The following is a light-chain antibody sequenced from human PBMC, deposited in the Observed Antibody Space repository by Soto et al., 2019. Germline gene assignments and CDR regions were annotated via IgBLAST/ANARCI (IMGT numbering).Light chain of an antibody. J-gene: IGKJ2*01. CDR3: HHYSIWPPYT. Sequence: EIVMTQSPATLSVSPGESVTLSCRASQNICRDLAWYLQKPGQVPRLLIYDASNRATGIPGRFSGTGSGTEFTLTIHSLQSEDFAVYYCHHYSIWPPYTFGQGTKLEIK. CDR1: QNICRD. V-gene: IGKV3D-15*01. CDR2: DAS.